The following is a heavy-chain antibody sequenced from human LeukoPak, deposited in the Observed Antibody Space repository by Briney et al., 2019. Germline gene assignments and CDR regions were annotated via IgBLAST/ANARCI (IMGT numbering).Heavy chain of an antibody. Sequence: PGGSLRLSCAASGFTFSSYSMNWVRQAPGKGLEWVSYISSSGSTIYYADSVKGRFTISRDNAKNSLYLQMNSLRAEDTAVYYCARDSSSWKYYSYYYMDVWGKGTTVTVSS. CDR1: GFTFSSYS. D-gene: IGHD6-13*01. CDR3: ARDSSSWKYYSYYYMDV. J-gene: IGHJ6*03. CDR2: ISSSGSTI. V-gene: IGHV3-48*01.